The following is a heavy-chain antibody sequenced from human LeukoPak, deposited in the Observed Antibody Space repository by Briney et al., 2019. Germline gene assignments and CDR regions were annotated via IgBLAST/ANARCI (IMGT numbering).Heavy chain of an antibody. CDR2: ISGSGGST. D-gene: IGHD2-21*02. V-gene: IGHV3-23*01. CDR1: GFTFSSYA. CDR3: GRVSTVTANFDY. Sequence: PGGSLRLSCAASGFTFSSYAMSWVRQAPGKGLEWVSAISGSGGSTYYADSVKGRFTISRDNSENRLYLQMNSLRAEDTAVYYCGRVSTVTANFDYWGQGSLVTVSS. J-gene: IGHJ4*02.